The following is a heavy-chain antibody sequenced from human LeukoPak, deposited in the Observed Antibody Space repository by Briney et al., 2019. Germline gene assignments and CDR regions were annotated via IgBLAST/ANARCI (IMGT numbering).Heavy chain of an antibody. J-gene: IGHJ4*02. CDR3: ARARDSSGWYEGFDY. CDR2: ISYDGSNK. Sequence: GGSLRLSCAASGFTFSSSAMHRVRQAPDKELEWVAVISYDGSNKYYADSVKGRFTISRDNSKNTLYLQMNSLRADDTAVYYCARARDSSGWYEGFDYWGQGTLVTVSS. D-gene: IGHD6-19*01. CDR1: GFTFSSSA. V-gene: IGHV3-30-3*01.